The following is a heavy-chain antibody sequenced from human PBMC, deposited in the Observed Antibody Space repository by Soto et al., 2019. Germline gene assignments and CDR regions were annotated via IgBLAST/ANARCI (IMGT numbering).Heavy chain of an antibody. CDR1: GFTFSNYI. V-gene: IGHV3-30-3*01. D-gene: IGHD3-3*01. Sequence: GGSLRLSCAASGFTFSNYIMHWVRQGPGKGLEWVAMILHDGSNKYYADSVKGRFTISRDDSKNTLYLQMDSLRTEDTAIYYCARADNAWSVCDFDYWGQGTLCNVSS. J-gene: IGHJ4*02. CDR2: ILHDGSNK. CDR3: ARADNAWSVCDFDY.